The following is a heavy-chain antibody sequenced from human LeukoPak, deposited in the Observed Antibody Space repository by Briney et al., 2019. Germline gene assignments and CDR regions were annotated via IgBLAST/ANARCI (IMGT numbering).Heavy chain of an antibody. CDR2: IKQDGSEK. V-gene: IGHV3-7*04. Sequence: PGGSLRLPCAASGFTFSSYWMSWVRQAPGKGLEWVANIKQDGSEKYYVDSVKGRFTISRDNAKNSLYLQMNSLRAEDTAVYYCARGRIYGDYTFDYWGQGTLVTVSS. D-gene: IGHD4-17*01. J-gene: IGHJ4*02. CDR3: ARGRIYGDYTFDY. CDR1: GFTFSSYW.